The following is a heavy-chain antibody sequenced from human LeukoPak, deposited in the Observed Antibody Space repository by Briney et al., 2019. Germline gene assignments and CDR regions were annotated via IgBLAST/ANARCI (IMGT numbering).Heavy chain of an antibody. J-gene: IGHJ6*03. Sequence: SETLSLTCTVSGGSISSYYWSWIRQPPGKGLEWIGYIYYSGSTNYNPSLKSRVTISVDTSKNQFSLKLSSVTAADTAVYYCAGITGTPYYYMDVWGKGTTVTVSS. CDR1: GGSISSYY. CDR2: IYYSGST. CDR3: AGITGTPYYYMDV. D-gene: IGHD1-7*01. V-gene: IGHV4-59*01.